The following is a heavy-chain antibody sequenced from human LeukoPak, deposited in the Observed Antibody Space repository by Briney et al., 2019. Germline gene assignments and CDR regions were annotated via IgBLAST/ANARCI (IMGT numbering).Heavy chain of an antibody. Sequence: PGGSLRLSCAASGFIFSTTWMNWVRQAPGKGLEWVANIKQDGSEKYYVDSVKGRFTISRDNAKNSLYLQMNSLRAEDTAVYYCARDRGGYDYPSYGMDVWGQGTTVTVSS. V-gene: IGHV3-7*03. J-gene: IGHJ6*02. D-gene: IGHD5-12*01. CDR2: IKQDGSEK. CDR3: ARDRGGYDYPSYGMDV. CDR1: GFIFSTTW.